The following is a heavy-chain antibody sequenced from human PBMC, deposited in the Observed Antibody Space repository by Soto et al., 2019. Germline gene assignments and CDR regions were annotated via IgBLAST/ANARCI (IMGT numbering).Heavy chain of an antibody. Sequence: GASVKVSCKASGYTFTSYGICWVRQAPGQGLEWMGWISAYNGNTNYAQKLQGRVTMTTDTSTSTAYMELRSLRSDDTAVYYCARVRGGYYDSSGYSSDYWGQGTLVTVSS. D-gene: IGHD3-22*01. J-gene: IGHJ4*02. CDR3: ARVRGGYYDSSGYSSDY. CDR1: GYTFTSYG. CDR2: ISAYNGNT. V-gene: IGHV1-18*01.